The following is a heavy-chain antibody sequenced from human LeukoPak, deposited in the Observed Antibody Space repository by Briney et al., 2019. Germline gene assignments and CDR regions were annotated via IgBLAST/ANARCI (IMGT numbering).Heavy chain of an antibody. CDR2: IIPIFGTA. V-gene: IGHV1-69*13. D-gene: IGHD1-26*01. J-gene: IGHJ4*02. CDR3: ARPNSGSYYYSFDY. Sequence: ASVKVSCKASGGTFSSYAISWVRQAPGQGLEWMGGIIPIFGTANYAQKFQGRVTITADESTSTAYMELSSLRSEYTAVYYCARPNSGSYYYSFDYWGQGTLVTVSS. CDR1: GGTFSSYA.